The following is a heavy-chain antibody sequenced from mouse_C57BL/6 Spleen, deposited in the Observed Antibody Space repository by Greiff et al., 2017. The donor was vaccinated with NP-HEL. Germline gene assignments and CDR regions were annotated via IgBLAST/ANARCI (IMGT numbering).Heavy chain of an antibody. D-gene: IGHD3-3*01. J-gene: IGHJ1*03. Sequence: EVQLQESGPGLVKPSQSLSLTCSVTGYSITSGYYWNWIRQFPGNKLEWMGYISYDGSNNYNPSLKNRISITRDTSKNQFFLKLNSVTTEDTATYYCALGSKGYFDVWGTGTTVTVSS. CDR2: ISYDGSN. CDR3: ALGSKGYFDV. V-gene: IGHV3-6*01. CDR1: GYSITSGYY.